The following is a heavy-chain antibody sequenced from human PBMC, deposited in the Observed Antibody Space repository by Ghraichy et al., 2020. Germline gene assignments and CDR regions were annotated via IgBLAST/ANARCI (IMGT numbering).Heavy chain of an antibody. CDR3: ARDLGHYGSGSYLDY. J-gene: IGHJ4*02. CDR1: GFSFSSYG. D-gene: IGHD3-10*01. CDR2: ISFDGSNK. Sequence: GGSLRLSCVASGFSFSSYGMHWVRQAPGKGLEWVAVISFDGSNKYHAESVKGRFTISRDNSKNTLYLQMNSLRAEDTAVYYCARDLGHYGSGSYLDYWGQGTLVTVSS. V-gene: IGHV3-33*01.